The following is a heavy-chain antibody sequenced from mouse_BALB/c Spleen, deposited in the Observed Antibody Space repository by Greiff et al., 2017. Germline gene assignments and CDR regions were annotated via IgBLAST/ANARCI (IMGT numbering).Heavy chain of an antibody. J-gene: IGHJ4*01. D-gene: IGHD4-1*01. CDR3: ARGDWGYAMDY. V-gene: IGHV5-17*02. CDR2: ISSGRSTI. Sequence: EVQLVESGGGLVQPGGSRKLSCAASGFTFSSFGMHWVRQAPEKGLEWVAYISSGRSTIYYADTVKGRFTISRDNPKNTLFLQMTSLRSEDTAMYYCARGDWGYAMDYWGQGTSVTVSS. CDR1: GFTFSSFG.